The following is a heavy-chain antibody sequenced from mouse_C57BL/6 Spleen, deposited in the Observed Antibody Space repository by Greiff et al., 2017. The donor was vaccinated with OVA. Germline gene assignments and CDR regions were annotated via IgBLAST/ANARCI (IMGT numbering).Heavy chain of an antibody. CDR1: GYTFTSYW. J-gene: IGHJ2*01. Sequence: QVQLQQPGAELVKPGASVKLSCKASGYTFTSYWMHWVKQRPGQGLEWIGKIDPNSGGTYYNEKFKGKATLTVDKPSSTAYMQLSSLTSEDSAVYSGARWDGGSREVFDYWGQGTTLTVSS. CDR2: IDPNSGGT. CDR3: ARWDGGSREVFDY. V-gene: IGHV1-72*01. D-gene: IGHD1-1*01.